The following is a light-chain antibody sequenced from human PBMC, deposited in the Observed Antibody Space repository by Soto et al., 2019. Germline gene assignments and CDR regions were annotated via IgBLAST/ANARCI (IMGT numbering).Light chain of an antibody. V-gene: IGKV2-28*01. CDR1: QSLLHSNGNIY. J-gene: IGKJ1*01. Sequence: DIVLTQSPLSLPVTPGEPASISCRSSQSLLHSNGNIYLDWYLQKPGQSPQLLISLGSIRASGVPDRFSGSGSGTDFTLKITRVEAVDVGVYYCMQAIQAPRTFGLGTKVEIK. CDR2: LGS. CDR3: MQAIQAPRT.